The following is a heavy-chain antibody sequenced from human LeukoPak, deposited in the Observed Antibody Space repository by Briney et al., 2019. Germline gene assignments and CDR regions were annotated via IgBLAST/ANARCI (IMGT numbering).Heavy chain of an antibody. CDR3: AKGSPYYYDSSGPRVFDI. V-gene: IGHV3-23*01. J-gene: IGHJ3*02. Sequence: GGSLRLSCAASGFTFSSYAMSWVRQAPGKGLEWVSAISSSGGSTYYADSVKGRFTISRDNSKNTLYLQMNSLRAEDTAVYYCAKGSPYYYDSSGPRVFDIWGQGAMVTVSS. CDR1: GFTFSSYA. CDR2: ISSSGGST. D-gene: IGHD3-22*01.